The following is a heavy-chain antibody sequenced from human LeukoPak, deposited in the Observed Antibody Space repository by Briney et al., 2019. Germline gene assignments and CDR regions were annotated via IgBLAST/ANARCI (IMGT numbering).Heavy chain of an antibody. V-gene: IGHV3-23*01. Sequence: GGSLRLSCAASGFTFSGYAMNWVRQAPGKGLGWVSSISGSGGSTYYADSVKGRFTISRDNSKNTLYLQMNSLRAEDTAVYYCAKGVRLQPNIFDYWGQGTLVAVSS. CDR2: ISGSGGST. CDR1: GFTFSGYA. J-gene: IGHJ4*02. CDR3: AKGVRLQPNIFDY. D-gene: IGHD5-24*01.